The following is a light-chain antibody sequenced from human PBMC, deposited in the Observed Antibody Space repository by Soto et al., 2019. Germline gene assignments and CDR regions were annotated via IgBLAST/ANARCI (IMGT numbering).Light chain of an antibody. CDR3: CSYAGSYTFYV. V-gene: IGLV2-11*01. CDR2: DVS. CDR1: SSDVGGYNY. J-gene: IGLJ1*01. Sequence: QSVLTQPRSVSGSPGQSVTISCSGTSSDVGGYNYVSWYQQHPGTAPKLMIYDVSMRPSGVPYRFSGSKSGNTASLTISGLQAEDEADYYCCSYAGSYTFYVFGSGTKVTVL.